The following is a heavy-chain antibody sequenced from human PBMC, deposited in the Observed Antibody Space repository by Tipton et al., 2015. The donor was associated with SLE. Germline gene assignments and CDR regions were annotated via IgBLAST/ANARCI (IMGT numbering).Heavy chain of an antibody. CDR1: GGSFSGYY. J-gene: IGHJ4*02. V-gene: IGHV4-34*01. CDR3: ATVDTAMVTSFDY. CDR2: INHSGST. D-gene: IGHD5-18*01. Sequence: TLSLTCAVYGGSFSGYYWSWIRQPPGKGLEWIGEINHSGSTNYNPSLKSRVTISVDTSKNQFSLKLSSVTAADTAVYYCATVDTAMVTSFDYWVQGTLVTVSS.